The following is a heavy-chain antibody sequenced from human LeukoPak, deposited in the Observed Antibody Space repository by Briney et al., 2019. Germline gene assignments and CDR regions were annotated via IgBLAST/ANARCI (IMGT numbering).Heavy chain of an antibody. D-gene: IGHD3-22*01. CDR1: GFTFTNAW. V-gene: IGHV3-15*01. CDR3: ATHYYASSGYGRHFDY. CDR2: IKSRSDGGTT. J-gene: IGHJ4*02. Sequence: PGGSLRLSCAASGFTFTNAWMSWVRQAPGKGLEWVGLIKSRSDGGTTDYAAPVKGRFTISRDDSKNTLYLHMNSLKTEDTAVYYCATHYYASSGYGRHFDYWGQGTLVTVSS.